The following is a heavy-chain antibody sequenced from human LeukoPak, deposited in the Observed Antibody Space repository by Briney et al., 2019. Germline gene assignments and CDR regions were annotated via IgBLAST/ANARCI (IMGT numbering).Heavy chain of an antibody. V-gene: IGHV3-7*01. CDR3: ARDKIVGATSLDY. CDR1: GFTFNNYW. D-gene: IGHD1-26*01. Sequence: GGSLRLSCVASGFTFNNYWMSWVRQAPGKGPEWVANIKQDGSEKYYVDSVKGRFTISSDNAKNSLYLHMDSLRAEDTAFYYCARDKIVGATSLDYWGQGTLVTVSS. J-gene: IGHJ4*02. CDR2: IKQDGSEK.